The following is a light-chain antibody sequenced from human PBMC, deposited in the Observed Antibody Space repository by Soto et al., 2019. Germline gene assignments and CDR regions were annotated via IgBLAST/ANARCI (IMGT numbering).Light chain of an antibody. V-gene: IGKV3-20*01. CDR1: QSVSYSY. CDR3: QQYGSSPLT. J-gene: IGKJ3*01. CDR2: GAS. Sequence: NVLTQSPGTVSLTQRERATLSCRASQSVSYSYLAWYQQKPGQAPRLLIYGASSRATGIPDRFSGGGSGTDFTLTISRLEPEDFAVYYCQQYGSSPLTFGPGTKVDIK.